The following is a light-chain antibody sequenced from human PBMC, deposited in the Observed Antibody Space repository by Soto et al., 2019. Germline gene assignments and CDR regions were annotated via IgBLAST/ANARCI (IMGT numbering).Light chain of an antibody. CDR2: DAS. CDR1: QRVSSY. V-gene: IGKV3-11*01. J-gene: IGKJ1*01. CDR3: HQRSNWPRT. Sequence: EIVLKQSPATLSLSPGERATLSCRTSQRVSSYLAWYQQKPGQAHRLLIYDASSRATGIPARFSGSGSGTDFTLTISSLEPEDFAVYYCHQRSNWPRTFGQGTKVDIK.